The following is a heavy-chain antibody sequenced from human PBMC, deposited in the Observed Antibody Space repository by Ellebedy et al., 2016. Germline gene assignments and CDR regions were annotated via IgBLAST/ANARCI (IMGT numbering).Heavy chain of an antibody. CDR1: GDSVSSNSAA. J-gene: IGHJ6*02. CDR3: ARGLLERYYYYYGMDV. V-gene: IGHV6-1*01. D-gene: IGHD1-1*01. Sequence: SQTLSLTCXISGDSVSSNSAAWNWIRQSPSRGLEWLGRTYYRSKWYNDYAVSVKSRITINPDTSKNQFSLQLNSVNPEDTAVYYCARGLLERYYYYYGMDVWGQGTTVTVSS. CDR2: TYYRSKWYN.